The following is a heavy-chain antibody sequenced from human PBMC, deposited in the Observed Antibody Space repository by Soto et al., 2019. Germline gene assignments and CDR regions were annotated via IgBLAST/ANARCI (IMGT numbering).Heavy chain of an antibody. Sequence: GGSLRLSCAASGFTFSSCAMSWVRQAPGKGLEWVSGISGSGGSTYFADSVKGRFTISRDNSKNTLYLQMNSLGAEDTAVYYCAKGRAARGPGLYYFDYWGQGTLVTVSS. D-gene: IGHD3-16*01. CDR3: AKGRAARGPGLYYFDY. J-gene: IGHJ4*02. V-gene: IGHV3-23*01. CDR2: ISGSGGST. CDR1: GFTFSSCA.